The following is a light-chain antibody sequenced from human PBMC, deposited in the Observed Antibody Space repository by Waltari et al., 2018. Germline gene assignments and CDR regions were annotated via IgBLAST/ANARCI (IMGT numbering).Light chain of an antibody. CDR2: GVS. CDR1: SSDVGAYNY. Sequence: QSALTQPASVSGSPGQSITISCTGTSSDVGAYNYVSWYQHHPGKAPKLMVYGVSNRPSGVSNRFSGSKSGNPASLTISGVQAEDEADYYGSSYTGSSTLVIFGGGTKLTVL. V-gene: IGLV2-14*01. CDR3: SSYTGSSTLVI. J-gene: IGLJ2*01.